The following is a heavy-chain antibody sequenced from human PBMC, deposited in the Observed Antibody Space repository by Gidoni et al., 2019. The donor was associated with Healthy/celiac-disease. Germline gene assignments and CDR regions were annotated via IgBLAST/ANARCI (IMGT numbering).Heavy chain of an antibody. D-gene: IGHD3-10*01. CDR3: ARHESGHVLLWFGENYFDY. J-gene: IGHJ4*02. Sequence: QLQLQESGPGLVKPSETLSLTCTVSGGSISSSSYYWGWIRQPPGKGLEWIGSIYYSGSTYYNPSLKSRVTISVDTSKNQFSLKLSSVTAADTAVYYCARHESGHVLLWFGENYFDYWGQGTLVTVSS. CDR1: GGSISSSSYY. CDR2: IYYSGST. V-gene: IGHV4-39*01.